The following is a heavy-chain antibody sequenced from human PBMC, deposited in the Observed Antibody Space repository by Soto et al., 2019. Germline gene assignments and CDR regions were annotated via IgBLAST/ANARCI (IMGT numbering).Heavy chain of an antibody. D-gene: IGHD5-18*01. CDR3: ARPPKRTAMVYPYYYYYYMDV. J-gene: IGHJ6*03. CDR1: GGSFSGYY. Sequence: SETLSLTCAVYGGSFSGYYWSWIRQPPGKGLEWIGEINHSGSTNYNPSLKSRVTISVDTSKNQFSLKLSSVTAADTAVYYCARPPKRTAMVYPYYYYYYMDVWGKGTTVTVSS. CDR2: INHSGST. V-gene: IGHV4-34*01.